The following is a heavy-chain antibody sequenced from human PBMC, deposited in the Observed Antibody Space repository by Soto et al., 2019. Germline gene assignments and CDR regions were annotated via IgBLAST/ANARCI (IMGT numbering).Heavy chain of an antibody. V-gene: IGHV4-34*01. CDR3: ARGGEVVRGVGQYYFDY. CDR1: GGSFSGYY. J-gene: IGHJ4*02. CDR2: INHSGST. Sequence: QVQLQQWGAGLLKPSETLSLTCAVYGGSFSGYYWSWIRQPPGKGLEWIGEINHSGSTNYNPSLKSRVTISVDTSKNQFSLKLSSVTAADTAVYYCARGGEVVRGVGQYYFDYWGQGTLVTVSS. D-gene: IGHD3-10*01.